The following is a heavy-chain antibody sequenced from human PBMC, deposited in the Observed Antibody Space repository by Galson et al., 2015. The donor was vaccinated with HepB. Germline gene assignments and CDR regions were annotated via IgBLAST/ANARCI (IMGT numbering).Heavy chain of an antibody. V-gene: IGHV1-46*03. D-gene: IGHD2/OR15-2a*01. CDR1: GGTFSNYA. Sequence: SVKVSCKASGGTFSNYAISWVRQAPGQGLEWMGIINPSDMSTMYAQKFQGRVTLTRDTSTNTVYMELTSLTSDDTAIYYCARDHSDTFEGQMCWWFDPWGRGTLVTVSS. CDR2: INPSDMST. J-gene: IGHJ2*01. CDR3: ARDHSDTFEGQMCWWFDP.